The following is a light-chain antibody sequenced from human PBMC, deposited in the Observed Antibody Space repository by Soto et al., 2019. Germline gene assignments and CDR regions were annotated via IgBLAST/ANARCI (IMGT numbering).Light chain of an antibody. CDR3: QQYGNSVFT. Sequence: EIVLTQSPATLSLSPGERATLSCRASQSVSSSYLAWYQQKPGQAPRLLIYGASSRATGIPDRFSGSGSGTDFTLTISRLEPEDFVVYYCQQYGNSVFTFGPGTKVDLK. J-gene: IGKJ3*01. CDR2: GAS. CDR1: QSVSSSY. V-gene: IGKV3-20*01.